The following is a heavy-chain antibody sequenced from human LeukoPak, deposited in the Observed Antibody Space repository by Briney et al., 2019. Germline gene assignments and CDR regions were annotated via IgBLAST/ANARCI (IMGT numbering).Heavy chain of an antibody. CDR1: GFSVSGYW. CDR2: IKQDGSEK. Sequence: PGGSLRLSCAVSGFSVSGYWMTWVRQAPGKGLEWVANIKQDGSEKNYVDSVKGRFIISRDNAENSLFLQMNSLRVEDTAVYYCAREWQGRIAAAGTRIEGDYWGQGTLVAVSS. J-gene: IGHJ4*02. V-gene: IGHV3-7*01. CDR3: AREWQGRIAAAGTRIEGDY. D-gene: IGHD6-13*01.